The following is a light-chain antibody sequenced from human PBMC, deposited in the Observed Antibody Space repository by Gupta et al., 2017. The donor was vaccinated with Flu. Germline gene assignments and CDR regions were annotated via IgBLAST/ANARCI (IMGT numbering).Light chain of an antibody. J-gene: IGKJ4*01. V-gene: IGKV2-28*01. CDR2: LGS. CDR1: QSLLHSNGYNY. CDR3: RQALQTPET. Sequence: VTPGEPASISCRSSQSLLHSNGYNYLDWYLQKPGQSPQLLIYLGSNRASGVPDRFSGSGSGTDFTLKIRRVEAEDVGVYYCRQALQTPETFGGGTKVEIK.